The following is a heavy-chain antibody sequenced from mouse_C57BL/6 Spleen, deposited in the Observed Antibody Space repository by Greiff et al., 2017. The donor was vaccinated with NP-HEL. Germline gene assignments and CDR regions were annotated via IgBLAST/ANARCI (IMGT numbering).Heavy chain of an antibody. CDR1: GYAFSSSW. Sequence: LQESGPELVKPGASVKISCKASGYAFSSSWMNWVKQRPGKGLEWIGRIYPGDGDTNYNGKFKGKATLTADKSSSTAYMQLSSLTSEDSAVYFCARRGYSNPHWYFDVWGTGTTVTVSS. CDR3: ARRGYSNPHWYFDV. J-gene: IGHJ1*03. CDR2: IYPGDGDT. V-gene: IGHV1-82*01. D-gene: IGHD2-5*01.